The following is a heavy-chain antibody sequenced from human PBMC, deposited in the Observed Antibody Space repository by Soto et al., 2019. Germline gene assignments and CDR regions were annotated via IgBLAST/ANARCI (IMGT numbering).Heavy chain of an antibody. D-gene: IGHD3-10*01. J-gene: IGHJ6*02. V-gene: IGHV3-11*01. CDR3: ARVPYFGSGTYYYYALDV. CDR2: ISSSAGTI. CDR1: GLTFSDHY. Sequence: QVQLVESGGGLVKPGGSLRLCCAASGLTFSDHYMTWIRQAPGKGLEWISYISSSAGTIYYADSVKGRFTISRDNAKNSLYLQMTNLRAEDTAVYYCARVPYFGSGTYYYYALDVWGQGTTVTVSS.